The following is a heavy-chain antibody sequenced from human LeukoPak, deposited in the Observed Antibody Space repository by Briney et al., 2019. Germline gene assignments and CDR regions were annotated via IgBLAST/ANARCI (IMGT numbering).Heavy chain of an antibody. CDR2: IIPILGIA. CDR1: GFTFSSYA. CDR3: ARGPKQQWLLFQHDY. J-gene: IGHJ4*02. V-gene: IGHV1-69*04. Sequence: GGSLRLSCAASGFTFSSYAISWVRQAPGQGLEWMGRIIPILGIANYAQKFQGRVTITADKSTSTAYMELSSLRSEDTAVYYCARGPKQQWLLFQHDYWGQGTLVTVSS. D-gene: IGHD3-3*01.